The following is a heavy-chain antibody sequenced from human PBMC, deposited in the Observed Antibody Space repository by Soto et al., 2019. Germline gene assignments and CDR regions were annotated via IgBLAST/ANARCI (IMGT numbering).Heavy chain of an antibody. V-gene: IGHV1-8*01. D-gene: IGHD5-12*01. CDR3: ARGYSGYDYSIGYYYGMDV. CDR1: GYTFTSYD. Sequence: ASVKVSCKASGYTFTSYDINWVRQATGQGLEWMGWMNPNSGNTGYAQKFQGRVTMTRNTSISTAYMELSSLRSEDTAVYYCARGYSGYDYSIGYYYGMDVWGQGTMVTVSS. CDR2: MNPNSGNT. J-gene: IGHJ6*02.